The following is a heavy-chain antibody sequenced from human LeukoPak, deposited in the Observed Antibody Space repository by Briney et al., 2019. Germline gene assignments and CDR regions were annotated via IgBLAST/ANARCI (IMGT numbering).Heavy chain of an antibody. Sequence: PGGSLRLSCAASGFTFDDYAMPWVRQAPGKGLEWVSGISWNSGSIGYADSVKGRFTISRDNAKNSLYLQMNSLRAEDTALYYCAPGGATGYWGQGTLVTVSS. CDR3: APGGATGY. J-gene: IGHJ4*02. D-gene: IGHD1-14*01. CDR2: ISWNSGSI. CDR1: GFTFDDYA. V-gene: IGHV3-9*01.